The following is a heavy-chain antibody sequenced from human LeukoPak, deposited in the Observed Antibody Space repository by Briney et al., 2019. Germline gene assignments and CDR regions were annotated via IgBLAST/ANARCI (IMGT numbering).Heavy chain of an antibody. D-gene: IGHD4-17*01. V-gene: IGHV1-18*01. CDR2: ISAYNGNT. Sequence: GASVKVSCKASGYTFTSYGISWVRQAPGQGLEWMGWISAYNGNTNYAQKLQGRVTMTTDTSTSTAYMELRSLRSDDTAVYYCARDMGIHDYGDYGTELYYYGMDVWGQGTTVTVSS. CDR3: ARDMGIHDYGDYGTELYYYGMDV. CDR1: GYTFTSYG. J-gene: IGHJ6*02.